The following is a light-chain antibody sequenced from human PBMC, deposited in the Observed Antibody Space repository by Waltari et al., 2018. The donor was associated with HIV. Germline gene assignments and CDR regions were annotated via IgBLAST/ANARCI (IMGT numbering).Light chain of an antibody. CDR1: QTINNW. Sequence: DIHMTQSPSILSASVGDRVTITCRASQTINNWLAWYQQKPGKAPKLLIDKASNLESGVPSRFSGSGSGTEFTLTINSLQPDDFATYYCQQYNRYYTFGQGTKLEIK. J-gene: IGKJ2*01. V-gene: IGKV1-5*03. CDR2: KAS. CDR3: QQYNRYYT.